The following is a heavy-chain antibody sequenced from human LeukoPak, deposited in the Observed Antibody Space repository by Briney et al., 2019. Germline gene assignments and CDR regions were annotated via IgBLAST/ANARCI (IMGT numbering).Heavy chain of an antibody. J-gene: IGHJ4*02. V-gene: IGHV3-30*02. CDR1: GFTFTSYG. Sequence: GGSLRLSCAASGFTFTSYGLHWVRQAPGKGLEWAAFIRYDGSDKYYPDSVKGRFTISRDNSKNTLYLQMNSLRAEDTAVYYCAKDLRSGGRCLDYWGQGTLVTVSS. CDR3: AKDLRSGGRCLDY. D-gene: IGHD2-15*01. CDR2: IRYDGSDK.